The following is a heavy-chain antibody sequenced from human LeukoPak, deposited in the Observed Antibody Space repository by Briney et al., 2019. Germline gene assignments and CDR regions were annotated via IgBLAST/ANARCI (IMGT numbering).Heavy chain of an antibody. V-gene: IGHV1-69*04. CDR3: ARDLRRSYDILTGCYEGSDY. Sequence: AASVKVSCKASGDTFSSYAISWVRQAPGQGLEWMGRIIPIFGIANYAQKFQGRVTITADKSTSTAYMELSSLRSEDTAVYYCARDLRRSYDILTGCYEGSDYWGQGTLVTVSS. D-gene: IGHD3-9*01. J-gene: IGHJ4*02. CDR2: IIPIFGIA. CDR1: GDTFSSYA.